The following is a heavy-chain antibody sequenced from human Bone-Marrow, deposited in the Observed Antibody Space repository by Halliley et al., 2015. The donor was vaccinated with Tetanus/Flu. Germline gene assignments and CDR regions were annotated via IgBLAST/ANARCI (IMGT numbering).Heavy chain of an antibody. Sequence: WIGYIYFRGNTNYNPSLKSRLTISVDTSKNQFSRELRSVTAEDTAVYYCARGSGYSSYMMDVWGQGTTVTVSS. D-gene: IGHD6-19*01. CDR3: ARGSGYSSYMMDV. V-gene: IGHV4-59*09. J-gene: IGHJ6*02. CDR2: IYFRGNT.